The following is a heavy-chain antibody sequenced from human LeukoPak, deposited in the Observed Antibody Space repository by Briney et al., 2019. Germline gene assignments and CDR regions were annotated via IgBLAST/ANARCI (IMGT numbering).Heavy chain of an antibody. D-gene: IGHD3-22*01. CDR2: ISWNSSSI. Sequence: GGSLRLSCAASGFTFDDYAMHWVRQAPGKGLEWVSGISWNSSSIGYADSVKGRFTISRDNAKNSLYLQMNSLRAEDTALYYCAKVGYDSSGYYYAYYFDYWGQGTLVTVSS. CDR1: GFTFDDYA. J-gene: IGHJ4*02. V-gene: IGHV3-9*01. CDR3: AKVGYDSSGYYYAYYFDY.